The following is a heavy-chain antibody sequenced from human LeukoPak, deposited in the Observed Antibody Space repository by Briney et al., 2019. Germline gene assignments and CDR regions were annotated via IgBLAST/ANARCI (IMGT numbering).Heavy chain of an antibody. J-gene: IGHJ6*03. Sequence: ASVKVSCKASGYTFTSYGISWVRQAPGQGLEWMGWISAYNGNTNYAQKLQGRVTMTRDMSTSTVYMELSSLRSEDTAVYYCARVGPVGQTEYYYYMDVWGKGTTVTVSS. V-gene: IGHV1-18*01. CDR3: ARVGPVGQTEYYYYMDV. D-gene: IGHD1-14*01. CDR2: ISAYNGNT. CDR1: GYTFTSYG.